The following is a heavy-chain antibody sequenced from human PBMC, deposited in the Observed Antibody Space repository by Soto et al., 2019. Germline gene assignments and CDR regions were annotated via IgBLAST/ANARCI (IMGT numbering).Heavy chain of an antibody. CDR3: ARLVFRNNFDY. V-gene: IGHV4-39*01. D-gene: IGHD3-10*01. J-gene: IGHJ4*02. Sequence: PSETLSLTCTVSGGSISSSSYYWGWIRQPQGKGLEWIGSIYYSGSTYYNPSLTSRVTISVDTSKNQFSLKLGSVTATDTAVYYCARLVFRNNFDYWGQGTLVTVSS. CDR1: GGSISSSSYY. CDR2: IYYSGST.